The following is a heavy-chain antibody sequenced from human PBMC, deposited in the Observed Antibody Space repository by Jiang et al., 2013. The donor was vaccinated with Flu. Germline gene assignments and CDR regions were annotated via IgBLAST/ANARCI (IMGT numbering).Heavy chain of an antibody. CDR1: SSYA. CDR3: ARDVVQGNDYYYYGMDV. CDR2: IIPILGIA. V-gene: IGHV1-69*04. Sequence: SSYAISWVRQAPGQGLEWMGRIIPILGIANYAQKFQGRVTITADKSTSTAYMELSSLRSEDTAVYYCARDVVQGNDYYYYGMDVWGKGTTVTVSS. J-gene: IGHJ6*04. D-gene: IGHD2-21*01.